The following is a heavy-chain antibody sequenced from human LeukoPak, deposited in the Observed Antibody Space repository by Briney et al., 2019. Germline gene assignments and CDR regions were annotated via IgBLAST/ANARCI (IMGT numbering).Heavy chain of an antibody. Sequence: ASVKVSCKASGYTFTSYGISWVRQAPGQGLEWMGWISAYNGNTNYAQKLQGRVTMTTDTSTSTAYMELRGLRSDDTAVYYCARPAEKDTYYYDSSGYYRSYYFDYWGQGTLVTVSS. CDR2: ISAYNGNT. CDR1: GYTFTSYG. CDR3: ARPAEKDTYYYDSSGYYRSYYFDY. D-gene: IGHD3-22*01. J-gene: IGHJ4*02. V-gene: IGHV1-18*01.